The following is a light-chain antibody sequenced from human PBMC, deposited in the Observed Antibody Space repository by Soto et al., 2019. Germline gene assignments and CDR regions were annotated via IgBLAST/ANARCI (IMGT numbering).Light chain of an antibody. V-gene: IGKV3-15*01. J-gene: IGKJ5*01. CDR3: QQLHDYPIT. Sequence: EIVMTQSPATLSVSPGERATVSCRTSQSVSSNLAWYQQKPGQAPRLLIYGASTRATGIPARFSGSGSGTEYTLTISSLQSEDFATYYCQQLHDYPITFGQGTRLEIK. CDR2: GAS. CDR1: QSVSSN.